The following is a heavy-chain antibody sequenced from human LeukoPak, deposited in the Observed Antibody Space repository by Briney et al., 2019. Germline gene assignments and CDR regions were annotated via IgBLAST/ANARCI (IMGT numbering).Heavy chain of an antibody. CDR3: TTIRGYDFWSGRYYFDY. CDR2: IKSKTDGGTT. Sequence: GGSLRLSCAASGFTFSSYAMSWVRQAPGKGLEWVGRIKSKTDGGTTDYAAPMKGRFTISRDDSKNTLYLQMNSLKTEDTAVYYCTTIRGYDFWSGRYYFDYWGQGTLVTVSS. CDR1: GFTFSSYA. V-gene: IGHV3-15*01. J-gene: IGHJ4*02. D-gene: IGHD3-3*01.